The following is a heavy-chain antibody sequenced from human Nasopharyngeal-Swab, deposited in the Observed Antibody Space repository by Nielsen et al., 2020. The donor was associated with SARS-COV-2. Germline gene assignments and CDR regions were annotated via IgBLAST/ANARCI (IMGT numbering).Heavy chain of an antibody. CDR3: ARGLSGIVPAPILGLGPYYYYYMDV. V-gene: IGHV4-34*01. J-gene: IGHJ6*03. CDR1: GGSFSAYY. CDR2: INHSGST. Sequence: SETLSLTSAVYGGSFSAYYWGWIRQPPGKGLEWIAEINHSGSTNYNPSLKSRVTLSVDTSMNQFSLELRSVTAADTAVYYCARGLSGIVPAPILGLGPYYYYYMDVWGKGTTVTVSS. D-gene: IGHD2-2*01.